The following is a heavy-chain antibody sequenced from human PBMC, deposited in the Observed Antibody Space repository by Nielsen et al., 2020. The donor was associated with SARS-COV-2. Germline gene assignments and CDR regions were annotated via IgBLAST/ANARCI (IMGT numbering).Heavy chain of an antibody. CDR3: ARGSGSYYFDY. Sequence: GGSLRLSCAASEFTFSSYWMHWVRQAPGKGLVWVSRINSDGSSTSYADSVKGRFTISRDNAKNTLYLQMNSLRAEDTAVYYCARGSGSYYFDYWGQGTLVTVSS. J-gene: IGHJ4*02. V-gene: IGHV3-74*01. D-gene: IGHD1-26*01. CDR1: EFTFSSYW. CDR2: INSDGSST.